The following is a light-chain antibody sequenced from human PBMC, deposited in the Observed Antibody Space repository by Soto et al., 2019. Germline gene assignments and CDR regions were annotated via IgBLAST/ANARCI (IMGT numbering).Light chain of an antibody. CDR1: QSVLYSSNNKNY. V-gene: IGKV4-1*01. CDR3: QQYYSSPYT. CDR2: WPS. J-gene: IGKJ2*01. Sequence: DIVMTQSPDSLAGSLGERATINCKSSQSVLYSSNNKNYLAWYQQKPGNPPNLLIYWPSTRESGVPDRFSGSGSGTDFTLTISSLQAEDVAVYYCQQYYSSPYTFGQGTKLEIK.